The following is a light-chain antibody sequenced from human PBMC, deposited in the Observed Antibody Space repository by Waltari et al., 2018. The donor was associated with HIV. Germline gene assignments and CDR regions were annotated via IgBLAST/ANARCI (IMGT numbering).Light chain of an antibody. Sequence: ILMTQPSATLSVSPGGRVTLSCTASHSIFNNVAWYQQRRGQAPRLVIYGASTRVTGVPDRFSGSGSGTEFTLTISSVQSEDFALYFCQQYNDWLALTFGGGTKVEV. J-gene: IGKJ4*01. V-gene: IGKV3-15*01. CDR2: GAS. CDR3: QQYNDWLALT. CDR1: HSIFNN.